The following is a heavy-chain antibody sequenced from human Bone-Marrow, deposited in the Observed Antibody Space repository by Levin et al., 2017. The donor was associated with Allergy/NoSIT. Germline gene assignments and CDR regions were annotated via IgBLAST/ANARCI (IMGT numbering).Heavy chain of an antibody. V-gene: IGHV1-2*02. CDR3: ARALHSVNTFDDAFDI. CDR2: ITPYSGVT. CDR1: GYTFIDYY. Sequence: ASVKVSCKGSGYTFIDYYVHWVRQAPGQGLEWMGWITPYSGVTNYAQKFQGRLTVTRDTSINTDYMELNRLTSDDTAVYYCARALHSVNTFDDAFDIWGQGTLVTVSS. J-gene: IGHJ3*02. D-gene: IGHD4-17*01.